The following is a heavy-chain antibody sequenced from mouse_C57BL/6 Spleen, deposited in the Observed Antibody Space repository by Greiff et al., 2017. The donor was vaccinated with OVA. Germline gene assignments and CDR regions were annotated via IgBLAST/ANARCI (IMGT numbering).Heavy chain of an antibody. CDR3: ARNYGSSFYYFDY. D-gene: IGHD1-1*01. V-gene: IGHV1-78*01. CDR1: GYTFTDYT. Sequence: QVQLQQSDAELVKPGASVKISCKVSGYTFTDYTIHWMKQRPEQGLEWIGYIYPRDGSTKYNEKFKGKATLTADKSSSTAYMQLNSLTSEDSAVYVCARNYGSSFYYFDYWGQGTTLTVSS. J-gene: IGHJ2*01. CDR2: IYPRDGST.